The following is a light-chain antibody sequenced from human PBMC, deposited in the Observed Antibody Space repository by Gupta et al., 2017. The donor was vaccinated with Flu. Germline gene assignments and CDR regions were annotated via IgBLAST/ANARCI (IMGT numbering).Light chain of an antibody. CDR1: QSVSSSY. V-gene: IGKV3-20*01. J-gene: IGKJ3*01. CDR3: QQYGSSPAT. CDR2: GAS. Sequence: GTLSLSPGERATLSGRTSQSVSSSYLAWYQQKPGQAPRLLIYGASSRATGIPDRFSGSGSGTDFTLTISRLEPEDFAVYYCQQYGSSPATFGPGTKVHIK.